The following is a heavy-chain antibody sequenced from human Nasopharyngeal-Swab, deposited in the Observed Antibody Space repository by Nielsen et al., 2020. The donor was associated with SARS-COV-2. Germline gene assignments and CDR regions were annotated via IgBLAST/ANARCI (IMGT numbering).Heavy chain of an antibody. D-gene: IGHD6-19*01. CDR1: GYSFTSYW. J-gene: IGHJ3*02. V-gene: IGHV5-10-1*01. Sequence: GGSLRLSCKGSGYSFTSYWISWVRQMPGKGLEWMGRIDPSDSYTNYSPSFQGHVTISADKSISTAYLQWSSLKASDTAMYYCASEIQAVDGVVFDIWGQGTMVTVSS. CDR2: IDPSDSYT. CDR3: ASEIQAVDGVVFDI.